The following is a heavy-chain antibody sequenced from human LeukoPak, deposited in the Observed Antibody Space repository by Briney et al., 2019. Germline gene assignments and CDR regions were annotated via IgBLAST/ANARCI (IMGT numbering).Heavy chain of an antibody. CDR1: GFTFSGSA. V-gene: IGHV3-73*01. CDR2: IRSKANSYAT. CDR3: TRLDYYYYYMDV. J-gene: IGHJ6*03. Sequence: PGGSLRLSCAASGFTFSGSAMDWVRQASGKGLEWVGRIRSKANSYATAYAASVKGRFTISRDDSKNTAYLQMNSLKTEDTAVYYCTRLDYYYYYMDVWGKGTTVTVSS. D-gene: IGHD6-6*01.